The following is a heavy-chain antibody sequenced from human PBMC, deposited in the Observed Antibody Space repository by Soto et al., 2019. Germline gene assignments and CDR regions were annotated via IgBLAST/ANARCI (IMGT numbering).Heavy chain of an antibody. CDR2: VYYTGNT. Sequence: QVQLQESGPGLMKPSETLTLICTISDASISNFYWSWIRQAPGKGLEWLGYVYYTGNTKYNPSLGSRVTISLGTSQNQFSLKLKSVTAADTAIYYCARQIDWLVVTDSWGPGTLVTVSS. CDR1: DASISNFY. J-gene: IGHJ5*01. D-gene: IGHD3-9*01. CDR3: ARQIDWLVVTDS. V-gene: IGHV4-59*08.